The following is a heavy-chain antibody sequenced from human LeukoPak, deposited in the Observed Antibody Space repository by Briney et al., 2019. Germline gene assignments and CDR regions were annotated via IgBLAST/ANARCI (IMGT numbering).Heavy chain of an antibody. CDR3: ARGKRVWFGELMTSFSYFYIDV. J-gene: IGHJ6*03. Sequence: SETLSLTCAVNGGSFSDYLWTWIRQSPGKGLGWIGEINQGGRTNFNPSLKSRVTISADRSKYHFSLTLRSVTAVDTAVYYCARGKRVWFGELMTSFSYFYIDVWGRGTTVIVSS. D-gene: IGHD3-10*01. CDR1: GGSFSDYL. V-gene: IGHV4-34*01. CDR2: INQGGRT.